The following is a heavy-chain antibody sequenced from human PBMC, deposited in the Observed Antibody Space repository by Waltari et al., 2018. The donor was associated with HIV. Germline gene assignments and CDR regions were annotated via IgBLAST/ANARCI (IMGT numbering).Heavy chain of an antibody. J-gene: IGHJ4*02. Sequence: QVQLVQSGAEVKKPGASVKVSCKASGYTFTGYYMHWVRQAPGQGLEWMGWINPNSGGTNYAQKFQGRVTMTRDTSISTAYMELSRLRSDDTAVYYCAREGPNYYGSGSYFDWGQGTLVTVSS. CDR2: INPNSGGT. CDR1: GYTFTGYY. CDR3: AREGPNYYGSGSYFD. D-gene: IGHD3-10*01. V-gene: IGHV1-2*02.